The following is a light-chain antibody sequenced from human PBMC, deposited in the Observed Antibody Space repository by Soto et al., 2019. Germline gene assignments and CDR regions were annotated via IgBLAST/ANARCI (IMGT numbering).Light chain of an antibody. V-gene: IGKV3-15*01. J-gene: IGKJ5*01. CDR3: QQRSNWPPIT. CDR1: QNIGSN. CDR2: GAS. Sequence: EIVRSHSPATLSVSPGETAILSFRASQNIGSNLAWYQQRPGQAPRLLIYGASSRVTGIPARFSGSGSGTDFTLTISSLEPEDFAVYYCQQRSNWPPITFGQGTRLEIK.